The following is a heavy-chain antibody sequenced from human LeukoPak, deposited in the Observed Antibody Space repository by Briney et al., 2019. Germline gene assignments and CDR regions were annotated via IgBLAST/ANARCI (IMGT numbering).Heavy chain of an antibody. CDR2: ISSSGSTI. CDR1: GFTFSSYE. V-gene: IGHV3-48*03. D-gene: IGHD3-16*02. J-gene: IGHJ4*02. Sequence: GGSLRLSCAASGFTFSSYEMNWVRQAPGKGLEWVSYISSSGSTIYYADSVKGRFTISRDNAKNSLYLQMNSLRAEDTAVYYCARDVGSDLYYVYVWGSYRPPEYFDYWGQGTLVTVSS. CDR3: ARDVGSDLYYVYVWGSYRPPEYFDY.